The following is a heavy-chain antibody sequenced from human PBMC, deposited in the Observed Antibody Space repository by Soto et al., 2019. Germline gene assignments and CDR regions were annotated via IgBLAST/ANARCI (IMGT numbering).Heavy chain of an antibody. J-gene: IGHJ6*02. D-gene: IGHD3-22*01. Sequence: KLSETLSLTCAVYGGSFSGYYWSWIRQPPGKGLEWIGEINHSGSTNYNPSLKSRVTISVVTSKNQFSLKLSSVTAADTAVYYCARGGWPYDSSGSDYGMDVWGQGTTVTVSS. CDR3: ARGGWPYDSSGSDYGMDV. CDR1: GGSFSGYY. CDR2: INHSGST. V-gene: IGHV4-34*01.